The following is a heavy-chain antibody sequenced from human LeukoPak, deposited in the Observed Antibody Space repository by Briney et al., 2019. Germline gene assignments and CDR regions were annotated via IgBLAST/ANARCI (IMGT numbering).Heavy chain of an antibody. CDR3: ARVDYDRSGEDANAEYFQH. CDR1: GFTFSDSY. J-gene: IGHJ1*01. D-gene: IGHD3-22*01. Sequence: GGSLRLSCAASGFTFSDSYMTWIRQAPGKGLDWVSYISSTAYTIFYADSVKGRFTISRDNAKNSLYLQMNSLRAEDPAIYYCARVDYDRSGEDANAEYFQHWGQGTLVTVSS. V-gene: IGHV3-11*04. CDR2: ISSTAYTI.